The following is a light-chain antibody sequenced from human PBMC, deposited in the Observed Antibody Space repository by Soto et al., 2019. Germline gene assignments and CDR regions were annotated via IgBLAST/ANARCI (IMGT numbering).Light chain of an antibody. Sequence: EIVLTQSPATLSLSPGERATLSCRASQSISSFLAWYQQKPGQAPRLLIYDASNRATGIPARFSGSGSGTDFTLTISSLGPEDFAVYYCQLRSNWPFTFGPGTTVDI. V-gene: IGKV3-11*01. CDR1: QSISSF. CDR3: QLRSNWPFT. CDR2: DAS. J-gene: IGKJ3*01.